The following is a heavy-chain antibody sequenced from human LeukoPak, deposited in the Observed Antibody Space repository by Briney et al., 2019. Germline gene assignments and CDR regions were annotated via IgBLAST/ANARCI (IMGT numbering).Heavy chain of an antibody. Sequence: ASVKVSCKASGYTFTSYGISWVRQAPGQGLEWMGWISAYNGITNYAQKLQGRVTMTTDTSTSTAYMELRSLRSDDTAVYYCARLGYCSGGSCAYYYYGMDVWGQGTTVTVSS. D-gene: IGHD2-15*01. J-gene: IGHJ6*02. CDR1: GYTFTSYG. CDR2: ISAYNGIT. CDR3: ARLGYCSGGSCAYYYYGMDV. V-gene: IGHV1-18*01.